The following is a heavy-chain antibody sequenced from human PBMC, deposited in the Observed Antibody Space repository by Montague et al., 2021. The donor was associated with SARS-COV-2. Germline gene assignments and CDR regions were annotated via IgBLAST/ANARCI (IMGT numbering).Heavy chain of an antibody. CDR1: GGSISSSSYY. CDR3: ARPVSYYDILSSSTNWFDP. CDR2: IYYSGXT. Sequence: SETLSLTCTVSGGSISSSSYYWGWIRQPPGKGLEWIGSIYYSGXTXYXXXXKXRVTISVDTSKSQFSLKLSSVTAADTAVYYCARPVSYYDILSSSTNWFDPGGQGTLVTVSS. J-gene: IGHJ5*02. D-gene: IGHD3-9*01. V-gene: IGHV4-39*01.